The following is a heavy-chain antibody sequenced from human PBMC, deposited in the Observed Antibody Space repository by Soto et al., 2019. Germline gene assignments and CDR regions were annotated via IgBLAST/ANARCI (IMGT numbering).Heavy chain of an antibody. J-gene: IGHJ6*02. Sequence: PGGSLGLSCAASGVTFSSYSMNWSRQAPGKGLEWVSYISSSSSTIYYADSVKGRFTISRDNAKNSLYLQMNSLRDEDTAVYYCARDASTYYYYYGMDVWRQGTTVTVSS. CDR3: ARDASTYYYYYGMDV. CDR1: GVTFSSYS. CDR2: ISSSSSTI. V-gene: IGHV3-48*02.